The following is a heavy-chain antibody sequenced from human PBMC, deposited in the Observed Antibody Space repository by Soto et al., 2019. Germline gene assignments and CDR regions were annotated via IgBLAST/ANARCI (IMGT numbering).Heavy chain of an antibody. CDR1: GFSFGNYD. CDR2: IGAADDP. J-gene: IGHJ6*02. CDR3: ARAYSGRLPRRADYYYAMDV. Sequence: VGSLRLSCAASGFSFGNYDLHWVRQATGKGLEWVSAIGAADDPYYTASVKGRFTVPRDNAQKSLYLQMNNLRVEDTAIYYCARAYSGRLPRRADYYYAMDVWGRGTTVTVSS. V-gene: IGHV3-13*05. D-gene: IGHD2-15*01.